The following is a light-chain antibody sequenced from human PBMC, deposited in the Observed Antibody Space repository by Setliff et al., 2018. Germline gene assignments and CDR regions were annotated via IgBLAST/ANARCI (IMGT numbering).Light chain of an antibody. Sequence: QSALTQPPSASGTPGQRVTISCSGSSSNIGTNTVNWYRQLPGTAPKLLIYSNNQRPSGVPDRFSGSESGTSASLAISGLQSEDEADYYCAAWDDSLNGHVFGTGTKVTVL. J-gene: IGLJ1*01. V-gene: IGLV1-44*01. CDR2: SNN. CDR1: SSNIGTNT. CDR3: AAWDDSLNGHV.